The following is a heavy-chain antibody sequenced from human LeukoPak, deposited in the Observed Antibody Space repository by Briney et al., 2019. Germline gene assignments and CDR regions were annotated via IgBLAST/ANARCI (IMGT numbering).Heavy chain of an antibody. Sequence: SETLSLTCAVYGGSFSGYYWSWIRQPPGKGLEWIGEINHSGSTNYNPSLKSRVTISVDTSKNQFSLKLSSVTAADTAVYYCAKISATKDDYWGQGTLVTVSS. CDR2: INHSGST. D-gene: IGHD1-26*01. CDR1: GGSFSGYY. V-gene: IGHV4-34*01. CDR3: AKISATKDDY. J-gene: IGHJ4*02.